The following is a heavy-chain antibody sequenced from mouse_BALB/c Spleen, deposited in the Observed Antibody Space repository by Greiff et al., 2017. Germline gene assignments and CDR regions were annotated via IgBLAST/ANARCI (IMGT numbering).Heavy chain of an antibody. D-gene: IGHD1-1*01. V-gene: IGHV1-66*01. CDR1: GFTFTGYY. J-gene: IGHJ3*01. CDR2: IYPGNVNT. Sequence: QVQLQQSGPELVKPGASVRISCKASGFTFTGYYIHWVKQRPGQGLEWIGRIYPGNVNTKYNEKFKGKATLTADKSSSTAYMQLSSLTSEDTAVYYCARGDYSGWFANWGQGTLVTVSA. CDR3: ARGDYSGWFAN.